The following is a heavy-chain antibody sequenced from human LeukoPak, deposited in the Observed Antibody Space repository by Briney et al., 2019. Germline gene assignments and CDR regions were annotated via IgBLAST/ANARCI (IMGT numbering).Heavy chain of an antibody. CDR1: GGSFSGYY. V-gene: IGHV4-34*01. D-gene: IGHD4-11*01. J-gene: IGHJ4*02. CDR2: ISDSGST. CDR3: SSYGNYQFYFNY. Sequence: PSETLSLTCTVYGGSFSGYYWSWIRQPPGKGLEWIGEISDSGSTNYNPSLKSRVTISVDTSKNQFSLNLSSVTATDTAVYYCSSYGNYQFYFNYWGQGALVTVSS.